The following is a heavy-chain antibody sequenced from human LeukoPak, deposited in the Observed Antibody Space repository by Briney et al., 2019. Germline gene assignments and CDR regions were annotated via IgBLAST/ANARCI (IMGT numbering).Heavy chain of an antibody. CDR1: GFTFSSYV. J-gene: IGHJ4*02. Sequence: GRSLRLSCAASGFTFSSYVMSWVRQAPGKGLEWVSAITMTGGSTYYADSVKGRFPISRDNSKHTLYLQMNSLRAEDTGAYYCAKLAGVAGVTDYWGQGTLATVSS. V-gene: IGHV3-23*01. CDR2: ITMTGGST. CDR3: AKLAGVAGVTDY. D-gene: IGHD3-3*01.